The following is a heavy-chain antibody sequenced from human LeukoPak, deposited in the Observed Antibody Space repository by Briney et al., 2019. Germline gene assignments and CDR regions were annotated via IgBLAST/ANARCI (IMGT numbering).Heavy chain of an antibody. CDR1: GYTFTSYA. CDR2: INAGNGNT. Sequence: ASVKVSCKASGYTFTSYAMHWVRQAPGQRLEWMGWINAGNGNTKYSQKFQGRVTITRDTSASTAYMELSSLRSEDTAVYYCARESTVTYPYYYGMDVWGQGTTVTVSS. J-gene: IGHJ6*02. CDR3: ARESTVTYPYYYGMDV. D-gene: IGHD4-17*01. V-gene: IGHV1-3*01.